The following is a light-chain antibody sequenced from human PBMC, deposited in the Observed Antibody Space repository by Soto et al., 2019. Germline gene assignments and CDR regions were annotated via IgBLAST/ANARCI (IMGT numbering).Light chain of an antibody. Sequence: DLQMSQSPSSLSASIGDSVTIXXRTSQTIRRDLGWYQQKPGTAPKGXVYEASNLQSGVPSRFSGSGSGTEFTLTISNLQPEDFATYFCLQYKSYPPTFGEGTKVDIK. CDR1: QTIRRD. V-gene: IGKV1-17*02. CDR3: LQYKSYPPT. J-gene: IGKJ4*01. CDR2: EAS.